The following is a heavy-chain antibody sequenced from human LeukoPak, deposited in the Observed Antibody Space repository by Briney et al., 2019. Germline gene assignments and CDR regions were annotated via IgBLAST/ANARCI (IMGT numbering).Heavy chain of an antibody. CDR3: AREGFWSGYKIDYYFDY. CDR1: GGTFSSYA. CDR2: IIPIFGTA. Sequence: EASVKVSCKASGGTFSSYAISWVRQAPGQGLEWMGGIIPIFGTANYAQKFQGRVTITTDESTSTAYMELSSLRSEDTAVYYCAREGFWSGYKIDYYFDYWGQGTLVTVSS. V-gene: IGHV1-69*05. D-gene: IGHD3-3*01. J-gene: IGHJ4*02.